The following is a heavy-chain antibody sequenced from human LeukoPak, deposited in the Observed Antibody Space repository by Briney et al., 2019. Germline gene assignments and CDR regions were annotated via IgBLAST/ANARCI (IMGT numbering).Heavy chain of an antibody. CDR3: ARHVGALDY. Sequence: GGSLRLSCAASGFTFNDYHMNWISQAPGKGLEWVSYISSSGITRYYADSVKGRFTISRDNAKNSLSLKMNSLRAEDTAVYYCARHVGALDYWGQGTLVTVSS. CDR2: ISSSGITR. J-gene: IGHJ4*02. D-gene: IGHD1-26*01. V-gene: IGHV3-11*01. CDR1: GFTFNDYH.